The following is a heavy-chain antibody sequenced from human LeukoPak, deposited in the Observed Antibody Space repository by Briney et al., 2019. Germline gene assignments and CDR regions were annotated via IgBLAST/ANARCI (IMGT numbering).Heavy chain of an antibody. D-gene: IGHD6-19*01. Sequence: SETLSLTCTVSGGSISSYYWSWIRQPPGKGLEWIGYIYYSGSTNYNPSLKSRVTISVDMSKNQFSLKLSSVTAADTAVYYCARNSGPNVQYDYWGQGTLVTVSS. CDR3: ARNSGPNVQYDY. CDR1: GGSISSYY. V-gene: IGHV4-59*01. CDR2: IYYSGST. J-gene: IGHJ4*02.